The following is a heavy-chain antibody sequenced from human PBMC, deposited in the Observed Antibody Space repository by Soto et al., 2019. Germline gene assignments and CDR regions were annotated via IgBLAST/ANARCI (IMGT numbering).Heavy chain of an antibody. J-gene: IGHJ4*02. Sequence: EVQLLDYGGGLVQPGGSLRLSCATSGFTFSNYAMSWVRQAPGKGLEWVSSISPSGGTYYTDSVKGRFTVSRDNSESTVYLQMNSLRAEDTAVYYCAQRMAVADTAFHFDYWGQGALVTVSS. CDR1: GFTFSNYA. CDR3: AQRMAVADTAFHFDY. V-gene: IGHV3-23*01. D-gene: IGHD2-15*01. CDR2: ISPSGGT.